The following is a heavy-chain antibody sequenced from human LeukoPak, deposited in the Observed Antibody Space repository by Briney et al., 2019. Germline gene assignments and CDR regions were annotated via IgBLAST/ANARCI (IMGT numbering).Heavy chain of an antibody. Sequence: ASVKVSCKASGYTFTGYYMHWVRQAPGQGLEWMGWINPNSGGTNYAQKFQGRVTMTRDTSISTAYMELSRLRSDDTAVYYCARGGSYCSSTSCPPRAFDIWGQGTMVTVSS. V-gene: IGHV1-2*02. D-gene: IGHD2-2*01. J-gene: IGHJ3*02. CDR3: ARGGSYCSSTSCPPRAFDI. CDR2: INPNSGGT. CDR1: GYTFTGYY.